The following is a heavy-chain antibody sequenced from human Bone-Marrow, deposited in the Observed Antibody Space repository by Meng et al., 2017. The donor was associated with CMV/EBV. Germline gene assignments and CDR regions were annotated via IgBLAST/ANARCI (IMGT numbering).Heavy chain of an antibody. CDR2: INSDGSST. J-gene: IGHJ6*01. CDR1: GFTFSSYW. D-gene: IGHD3-3*01. CDR3: AKSPRAYSTIFGVVTGHMDV. Sequence: GESLKISCAASGFTFSSYWMHWVRQAPGKGLVWVSRINSDGSSTSYVDSMKGRFTISRDNAKNTLHLQMNSLRAEDTAVYYCAKSPRAYSTIFGVVTGHMDVWGQGTTVTVSS. V-gene: IGHV3-74*01.